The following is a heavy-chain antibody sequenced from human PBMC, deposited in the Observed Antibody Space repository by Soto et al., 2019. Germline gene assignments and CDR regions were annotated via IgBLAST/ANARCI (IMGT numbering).Heavy chain of an antibody. CDR2: ISGSGGST. V-gene: IGHV3-23*01. Sequence: EVQLLESGGGLVQPGGSLRLSCAASGFTFSSYAMSWVRQAPGKGLEWVSAISGSGGSTYYADSVKGRFTISRDNSKNTLYLQMTSLRAEDTAVYYCAKAIGVPQSYYYGMDVWGQGTTVTVSS. CDR3: AKAIGVPQSYYYGMDV. J-gene: IGHJ6*02. CDR1: GFTFSSYA. D-gene: IGHD1-1*01.